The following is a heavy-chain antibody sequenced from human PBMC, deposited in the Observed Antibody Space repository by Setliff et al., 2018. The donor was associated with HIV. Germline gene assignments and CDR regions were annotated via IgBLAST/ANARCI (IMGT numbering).Heavy chain of an antibody. V-gene: IGHV4-4*02. J-gene: IGHJ4*02. D-gene: IGHD6-19*01. CDR2: LYTSGST. Sequence: SETLSLTCAVSVGSISSTNWWTWVRQPPGKALEWIGHLYTSGSTNYNPSLKSRVTISVDTSKNQFSLKLYSVTAADTAVYYCARVLSNGWSGGVDYWGQGTLVTVSS. CDR1: VGSISSTNW. CDR3: ARVLSNGWSGGVDY.